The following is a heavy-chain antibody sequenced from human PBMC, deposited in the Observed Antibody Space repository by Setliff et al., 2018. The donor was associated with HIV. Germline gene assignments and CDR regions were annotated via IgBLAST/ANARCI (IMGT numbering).Heavy chain of an antibody. CDR3: AKDGISGGAYPPYYFDY. CDR2: ISSSGSYI. D-gene: IGHD2-15*01. Sequence: PGGSLRLSCAVSGFTFITSTMNWVRQAPGKGLEWVASISSSGSYIHFADSVKGRFTISRDNSKNTLYLLMNGLRVEDTAVYYCAKDGISGGAYPPYYFDYWGHGTLVTVSS. V-gene: IGHV3-21*04. CDR1: GFTFITST. J-gene: IGHJ4*01.